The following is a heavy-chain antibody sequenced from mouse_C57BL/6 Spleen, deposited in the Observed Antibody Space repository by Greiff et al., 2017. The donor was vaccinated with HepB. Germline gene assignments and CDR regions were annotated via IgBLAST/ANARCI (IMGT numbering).Heavy chain of an antibody. CDR1: GYSITSGYY. CDR2: ISYDGSN. Sequence: EVKLVESGPGLVKPSQSLSLTCSVTGYSITSGYYWNWIRQFPGNKLEWMGYISYDGSNNYNPSLKNRISITRDTSKNQFFLKLNSVTTEDTATYYCARMITAPYYFDDWGQGTTLTVSS. CDR3: ARMITAPYYFDD. J-gene: IGHJ2*01. V-gene: IGHV3-6*01. D-gene: IGHD2-4*01.